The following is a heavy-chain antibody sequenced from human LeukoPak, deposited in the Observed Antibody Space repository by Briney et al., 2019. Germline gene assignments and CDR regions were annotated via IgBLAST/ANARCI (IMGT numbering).Heavy chain of an antibody. D-gene: IGHD2-2*02. CDR2: ISGTGSST. CDR1: GLIVSNNY. CDR3: AKASVAIPQYCNS. J-gene: IGHJ5*02. V-gene: IGHV3-23*01. Sequence: AGGSLRLSCAASGLIVSNNYMSWVRQAPGKGLEWVSTISGTGSSTYYADSAKGRFTISRDNSKDTLFLQLNSLTAADAAMYFCAKASVAIPQYCNSWGQGTLVTVSS.